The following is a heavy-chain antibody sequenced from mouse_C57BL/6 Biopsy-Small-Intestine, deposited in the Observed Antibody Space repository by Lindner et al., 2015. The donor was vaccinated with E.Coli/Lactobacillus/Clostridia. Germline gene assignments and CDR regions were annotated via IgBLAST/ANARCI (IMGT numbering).Heavy chain of an antibody. CDR2: INPYNDGT. CDR1: GYTFTSYI. Sequence: VQLQESGPELVKPGASVKMSCKASGYTFTSYIMHWVKQKPGQGLEWIGYINPYNDGTKYIEKFKGKATLTSDKSSSTAYMELSSLTSEDSAVYYCARQDSNYVGYWGQGTTLTVSS. V-gene: IGHV1-14*01. CDR3: ARQDSNYVGY. J-gene: IGHJ2*01. D-gene: IGHD2-5*01.